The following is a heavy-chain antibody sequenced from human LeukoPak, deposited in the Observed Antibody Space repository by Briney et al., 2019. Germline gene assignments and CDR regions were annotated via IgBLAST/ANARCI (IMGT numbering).Heavy chain of an antibody. V-gene: IGHV4-59*01. J-gene: IGHJ4*02. CDR2: IYSTGNT. CDR1: GGSISSYY. D-gene: IGHD5-18*01. CDR3: ARLRLWSDDFFDY. Sequence: SETLSLTCTVSGGSISSYYWSWIRQPPGKGLEWIGYIYSTGNTNYNPSLKSRVTISVDTSKNQFSLKLSSVTAADTAVYYCARLRLWSDDFFDYWGQGTLVTVSS.